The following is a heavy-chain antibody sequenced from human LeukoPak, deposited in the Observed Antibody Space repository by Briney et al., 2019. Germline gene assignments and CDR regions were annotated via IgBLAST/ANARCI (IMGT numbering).Heavy chain of an antibody. J-gene: IGHJ4*02. D-gene: IGHD1-7*01. V-gene: IGHV1-69*13. CDR1: GGTFSSYA. CDR2: IIPIFGTA. Sequence: ASVPVSCKASGGTFSSYAISWVRQAPGQGLEWMGGIIPIFGTANYAQKFQGRVTITADESTSTAYMELSSLRSEDTAVYYCARVRAITGTTGYYFDYWGQGTLVTVSS. CDR3: ARVRAITGTTGYYFDY.